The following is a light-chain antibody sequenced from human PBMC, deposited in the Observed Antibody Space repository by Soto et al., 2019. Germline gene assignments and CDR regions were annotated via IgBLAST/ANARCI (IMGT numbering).Light chain of an antibody. CDR3: QQRSNWPLYT. J-gene: IGKJ2*01. V-gene: IGKV3-11*01. CDR2: DAS. CDR1: QSVSSN. Sequence: EIVLTQSPATLSLSLGERATLSCRASQSVSSNLAWYQQKPGQAPRLLIYDASNRATGIPARFSGSGSGTDFTLTISSLEPEDSAVYYCQQRSNWPLYTFGQGTKLEIK.